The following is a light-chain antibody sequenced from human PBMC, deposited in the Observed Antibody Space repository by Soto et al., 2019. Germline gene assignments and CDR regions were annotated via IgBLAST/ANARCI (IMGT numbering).Light chain of an antibody. CDR2: AAS. CDR3: QQSYSTPVP. Sequence: DIQMNQSPSSLSASVGDRVTITCRASQSISSYLNWYQQKPGKAPKLLIYAASSLQSGVPSRFSGSGSRTDFTLTISSLQPEDFATYSFQQSYSTPVPLGQGTKVEIK. J-gene: IGKJ1*01. CDR1: QSISSY. V-gene: IGKV1-39*01.